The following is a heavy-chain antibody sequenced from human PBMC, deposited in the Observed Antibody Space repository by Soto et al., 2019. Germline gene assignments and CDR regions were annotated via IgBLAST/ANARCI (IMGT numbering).Heavy chain of an antibody. J-gene: IGHJ4*02. CDR3: ARNPTLTGAYYFDY. Sequence: GASVKVSCKASGYTFTSYGISWVRQAPGQGLEWMGWISAYNGNTNYAQKLQGRVTMTTDTSTSTAYMELRSLRSDDTAVYYCARNPTLTGAYYFDYWGQGTLVTVSS. D-gene: IGHD7-27*01. CDR2: ISAYNGNT. CDR1: GYTFTSYG. V-gene: IGHV1-18*01.